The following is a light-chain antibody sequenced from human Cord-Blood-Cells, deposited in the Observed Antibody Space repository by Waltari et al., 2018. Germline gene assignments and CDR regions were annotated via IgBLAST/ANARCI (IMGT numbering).Light chain of an antibody. J-gene: IGLJ1*01. CDR3: SSYAGSNNYV. Sequence: ALNQPPSSSGSPGQSLTISCTETTIDIAVYHFVASYQQHPGKYTKLMIYEVSMRRSGVRELFSGYKYGNQASLTVSGLQAGHEADYYCSSYAGSNNYVFGTGTKVTVL. CDR1: TIDIAVYHF. V-gene: IGLV2-8*01. CDR2: EVS.